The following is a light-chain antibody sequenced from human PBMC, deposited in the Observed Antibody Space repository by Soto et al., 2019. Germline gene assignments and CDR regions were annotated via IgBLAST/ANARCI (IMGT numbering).Light chain of an antibody. J-gene: IGKJ2*01. V-gene: IGKV1-5*03. CDR2: QTS. CDR3: QQFHD. Sequence: GDRVTLTCRASQSISTWLAWYQQKPGKAPKLLIYQTSILQNGVPSRFSGTGSGTEFNLTIDSLQPDDFATYYCQQFHDFGQGTKLEI. CDR1: QSISTW.